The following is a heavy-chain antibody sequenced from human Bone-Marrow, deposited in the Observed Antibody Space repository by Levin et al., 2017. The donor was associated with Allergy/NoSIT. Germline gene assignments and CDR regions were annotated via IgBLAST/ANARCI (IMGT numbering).Heavy chain of an antibody. V-gene: IGHV3-23*01. D-gene: IGHD6-19*01. J-gene: IGHJ3*02. Sequence: GGSLRLSCAASGFTFSRYGMSWVRQAPGRGLEWVSALSGSGGNTYYADSVKGRFTISRDNSKNTLFLQMNSLRFEDTAVYYCAKDRGWYGDAFDIWAKGQWSPSLQ. CDR1: GFTFSRYG. CDR2: LSGSGGNT. CDR3: AKDRGWYGDAFDI.